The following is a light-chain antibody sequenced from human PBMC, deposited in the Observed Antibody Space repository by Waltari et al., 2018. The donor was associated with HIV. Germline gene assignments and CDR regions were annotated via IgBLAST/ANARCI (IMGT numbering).Light chain of an antibody. V-gene: IGKV3-11*01. J-gene: IGKJ3*01. Sequence: EIVLTQSPATLSLSPGERAILSCRASQSIRNYLAWYQQRPGQAPRLLVYDTSNRATGVPARFRGSGSGTDFSLTIASLESEEFAIYYCHQRSTWPFTFGPGTNVDI. CDR3: HQRSTWPFT. CDR1: QSIRNY. CDR2: DTS.